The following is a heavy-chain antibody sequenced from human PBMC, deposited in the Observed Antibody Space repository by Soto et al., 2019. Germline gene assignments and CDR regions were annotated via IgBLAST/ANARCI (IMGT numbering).Heavy chain of an antibody. D-gene: IGHD2-21*01. CDR3: ARGSYCGGECGLPVSTGTLVY. CDR2: IIPIFGTA. V-gene: IGHV1-69*13. Sequence: PVKGACKAFVSTFSSYAIGWVRQAPGQGLEWMGGIIPIFGTANYAQKFQGRVTITADESTSTAYMELSSLRSEDKAVYYCARGSYCGGECGLPVSTGTLVYWGKGTLVTVSS. J-gene: IGHJ4*02. CDR1: VSTFSSYA.